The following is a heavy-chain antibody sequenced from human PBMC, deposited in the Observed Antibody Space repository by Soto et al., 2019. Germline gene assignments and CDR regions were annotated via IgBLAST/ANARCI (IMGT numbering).Heavy chain of an antibody. D-gene: IGHD6-6*01. V-gene: IGHV1-18*01. CDR1: GYTFTSYA. CDR3: ASNRRGENQQPVFDP. CDR2: VSPYNGYT. Sequence: QVQLLQSGGEVKEPGASVKVSCKTSGYTFTSYAISWVRQAPGQGLEWLGWVSPYNGYTSYAQRFQSRLTMATDTSTMTPYMDPRRLPSDEPAVYYCASNRRGENQQPVFDPWGQGTLVTVSS. J-gene: IGHJ5*02.